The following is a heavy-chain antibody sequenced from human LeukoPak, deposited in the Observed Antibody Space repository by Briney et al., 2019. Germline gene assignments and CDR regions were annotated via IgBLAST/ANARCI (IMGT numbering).Heavy chain of an antibody. J-gene: IGHJ2*01. CDR1: GFTFSSYE. D-gene: IGHD1-26*01. CDR2: ITGSGGST. Sequence: GGSLRLSCAASGFTFSSYEMNWVRQAPGKGLEWVSAITGSGGSTYYADSVKGRFTISRDNSKNTLYLQMNSLTTEDTAVYYCAEDRASSWWYFDLWGRGTLVTVSS. V-gene: IGHV3-23*01. CDR3: AEDRASSWWYFDL.